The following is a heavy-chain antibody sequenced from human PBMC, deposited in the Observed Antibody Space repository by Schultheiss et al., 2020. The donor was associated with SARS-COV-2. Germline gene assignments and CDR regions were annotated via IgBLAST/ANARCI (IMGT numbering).Heavy chain of an antibody. J-gene: IGHJ2*01. CDR1: GGSISSSSYY. V-gene: IGHV4-39*01. D-gene: IGHD2-21*01. CDR2: IYYSGGT. Sequence: SETLSLTCTVSGGSISSSSYYWGWIRQPPGKGLEWIGSIYYSGGTYYNPSLKSRVTISVDTSKNQFSLKLSSVTAADTAVYYCATLYCGGDCPNWYFDLWGRGTLVTVSS. CDR3: ATLYCGGDCPNWYFDL.